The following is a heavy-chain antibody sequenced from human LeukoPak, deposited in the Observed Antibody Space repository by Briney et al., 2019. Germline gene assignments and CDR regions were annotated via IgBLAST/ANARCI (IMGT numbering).Heavy chain of an antibody. V-gene: IGHV3-30*02. CDR2: IRYDGSNK. Sequence: GGSLRLSCAASRFMFSSYGMHWVRQAPGKGLEWVAFIRYDGSNKYYADSVKGRFTISRDNSKNTLYLQMNSLRAEDTAVYYCARAPTVLVGYCSSSSCQADYWGQGTLVTVSS. J-gene: IGHJ4*02. D-gene: IGHD2-2*01. CDR1: RFMFSSYG. CDR3: ARAPTVLVGYCSSSSCQADY.